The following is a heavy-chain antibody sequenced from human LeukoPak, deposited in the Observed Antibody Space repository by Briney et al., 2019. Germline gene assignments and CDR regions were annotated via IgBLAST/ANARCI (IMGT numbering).Heavy chain of an antibody. CDR3: ARDTGEASDY. CDR2: IIPIFGTA. Sequence: SVKVSCKASGYTFTSYYMHWVRQAPGQGLEWMGGIIPIFGTANYAQKFQGRVTITADESTSTAYMELSSLRSEDTAVYYCARDTGEASDYWGQGTLVTVSS. D-gene: IGHD3-10*01. CDR1: GYTFTSYY. J-gene: IGHJ4*02. V-gene: IGHV1-69*13.